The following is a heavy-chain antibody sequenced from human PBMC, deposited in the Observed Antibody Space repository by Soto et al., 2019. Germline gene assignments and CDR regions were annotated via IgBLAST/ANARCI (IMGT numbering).Heavy chain of an antibody. D-gene: IGHD6-19*01. V-gene: IGHV3-30-3*01. CDR2: ISYDGADK. Sequence: QVQLVESGGGVVQTGRSLRLSCAASGFSFSGYAMHWVRQPPGKGLEWVAVISYDGADKYYAESVKGRFTMSRDNSQNTVDLQINRLRTDDTAVYFCARGSSGWRGHIYGMDVWGQGTTVTVS. J-gene: IGHJ6*02. CDR1: GFSFSGYA. CDR3: ARGSSGWRGHIYGMDV.